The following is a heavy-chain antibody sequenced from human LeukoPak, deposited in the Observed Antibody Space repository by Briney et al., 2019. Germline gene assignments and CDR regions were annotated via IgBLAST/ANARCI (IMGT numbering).Heavy chain of an antibody. CDR3: ARHSYDILTGLLPDY. V-gene: IGHV3-30*02. J-gene: IGHJ4*02. Sequence: PGGSLRLSCAASGFTFSSYGMHWVRQAPGKGLEWVAFIRYDGSNKYYADSVKGRFTISRDNSKNTLYLQMNSLRAEDTAVYYCARHSYDILTGLLPDYWGQGTLVTVSS. CDR2: IRYDGSNK. CDR1: GFTFSSYG. D-gene: IGHD3-9*01.